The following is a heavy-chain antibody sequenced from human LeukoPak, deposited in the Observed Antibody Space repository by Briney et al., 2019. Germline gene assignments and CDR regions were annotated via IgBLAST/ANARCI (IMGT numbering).Heavy chain of an antibody. J-gene: IGHJ4*02. D-gene: IGHD6-13*01. Sequence: PGGSLRLSCAASGFTFSSYGMHWVRQAPGKGLEWVAVIWYDGSNKYYADSVKGRFTISRDNSKNTLYLQMNSLRAEDTAVYYCASTATGTGIAAAGNDYWGQGTLVTVSS. V-gene: IGHV3-33*01. CDR1: GFTFSSYG. CDR3: ASTATGTGIAAAGNDY. CDR2: IWYDGSNK.